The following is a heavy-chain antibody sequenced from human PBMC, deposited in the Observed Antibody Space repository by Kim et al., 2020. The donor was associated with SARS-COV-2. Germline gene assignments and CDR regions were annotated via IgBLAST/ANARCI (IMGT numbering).Heavy chain of an antibody. D-gene: IGHD6-13*01. CDR2: IYYSGST. Sequence: SETLSLTCTVSGGSISSSSYYWGWIRQPPGKGLEWIGSIYYSGSTYYNPSLKSRVTISVDTSKNQFSLKLSSVTAADTAVYYCARRQAIWQQLVRAPFDYWGQGTLVTVSS. J-gene: IGHJ4*02. CDR3: ARRQAIWQQLVRAPFDY. CDR1: GGSISSSSYY. V-gene: IGHV4-39*01.